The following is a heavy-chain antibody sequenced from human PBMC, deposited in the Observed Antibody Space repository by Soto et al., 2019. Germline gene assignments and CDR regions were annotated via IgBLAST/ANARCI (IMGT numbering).Heavy chain of an antibody. D-gene: IGHD3-3*01. J-gene: IGHJ4*02. V-gene: IGHV2-5*02. CDR3: AHRVLRTVFGLVTTTAIYFDF. Sequence: QITLNESGPTLVKPTQTLTLTCTFSGFSLTTSGVGVGWIRQSPGKAPEWLALSYLDDDKRYSPSLKSRLTITKDTSKNQVVLKMANLDTANTSTYSCAHRVLRTVFGLVTTTAIYFDFWGEGTPVAVSS. CDR2: SYLDDDK. CDR1: GFSLTTSGVG.